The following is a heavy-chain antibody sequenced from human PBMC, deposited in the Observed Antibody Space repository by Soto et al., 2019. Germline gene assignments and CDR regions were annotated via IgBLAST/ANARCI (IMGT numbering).Heavy chain of an antibody. CDR2: ISAYNGNT. CDR3: ARDGGSYPLRGYNYYGMDV. J-gene: IGHJ6*04. D-gene: IGHD3-16*02. V-gene: IGHV1-18*01. Sequence: ASVKVSCKASGYTFTSYGISWVRQAPGQGLEWMGWISAYNGNTNYAQKLQGRVTMTTDTSTSTAYMELRSLRSDDTAVYYCARDGGSYPLRGYNYYGMDVWGKGTRVTVSS. CDR1: GYTFTSYG.